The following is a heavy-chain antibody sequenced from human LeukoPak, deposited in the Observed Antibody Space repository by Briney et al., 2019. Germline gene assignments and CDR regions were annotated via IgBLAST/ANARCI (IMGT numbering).Heavy chain of an antibody. V-gene: IGHV1-46*01. Sequence: ASVKVSCKASGYTFTSYYIHWVRQAPGQGLEWMGIINPSGGSTSSAQKFQGRVTMTRDTSTNTVYMELSSLRSDDTAVYYCARSRDLFDYRGQGTLVTVSS. CDR2: INPSGGST. J-gene: IGHJ4*02. CDR3: ARSRDLFDY. CDR1: GYTFTSYY.